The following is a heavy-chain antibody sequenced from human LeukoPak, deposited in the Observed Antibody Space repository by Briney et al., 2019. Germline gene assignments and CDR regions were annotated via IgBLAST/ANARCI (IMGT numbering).Heavy chain of an antibody. Sequence: PSETLSLTCTVSGGSISSSNYCWDWIRQPPGQGLEWIGSICYSGTTYYKPSLKSRVIISVDTSKNQFSLKLSSVTAADTAVYYCARRSRGYSYGLTFDYWGQGTLVTVSS. J-gene: IGHJ4*02. V-gene: IGHV4-39*01. D-gene: IGHD5-18*01. CDR2: ICYSGTT. CDR1: GGSISSSNYC. CDR3: ARRSRGYSYGLTFDY.